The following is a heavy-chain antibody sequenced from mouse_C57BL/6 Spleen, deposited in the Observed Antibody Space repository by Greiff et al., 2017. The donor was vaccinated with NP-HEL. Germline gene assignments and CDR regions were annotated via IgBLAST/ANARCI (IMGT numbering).Heavy chain of an antibody. CDR2: IYPGDGDT. D-gene: IGHD2-4*01. J-gene: IGHJ2*01. V-gene: IGHV1-80*01. CDR3: ARVRYDYGYYYFDY. CDR1: GYAFSSYW. Sequence: QVQLKQSGAELVKPGASVKISCKASGYAFSSYWMNWVKQRPGKGLEWIGQIYPGDGDTNYNGKFKGKATLTADKSSSTAYMQLSSLTSEDSAVYFCARVRYDYGYYYFDYWGQGTTLTVSS.